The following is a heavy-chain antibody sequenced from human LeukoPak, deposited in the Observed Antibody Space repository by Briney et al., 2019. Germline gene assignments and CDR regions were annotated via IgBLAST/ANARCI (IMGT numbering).Heavy chain of an antibody. J-gene: IGHJ5*02. CDR3: ARQEKLGYCTNGVCRRENWFDP. D-gene: IGHD2-8*01. CDR1: GGSISSSSYY. V-gene: IGHV4-39*01. Sequence: LETLSLTCTVSGGSISSSSYYWGWIRQPPGKGLEWIGSIYYSGSTYYNPSLKSRVTISVDTSKNQFSLKLSSVTAADTAVYYSARQEKLGYCTNGVCRRENWFDPWGQGTLVTVSS. CDR2: IYYSGST.